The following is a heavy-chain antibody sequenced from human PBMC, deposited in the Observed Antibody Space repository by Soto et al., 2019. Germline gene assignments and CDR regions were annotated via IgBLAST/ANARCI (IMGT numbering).Heavy chain of an antibody. CDR2: INSDGSST. CDR1: GFTFSSYW. D-gene: IGHD2-2*01. J-gene: IGHJ4*02. CDR3: ASTLGYCSSTSCYPFDY. V-gene: IGHV3-74*01. Sequence: PGGSLRLSCAASGFTFSSYWMHWVRQAPGKGLVWVSRINSDGSSTSYADSVKGRLTISRDNAKNTLYLQMNSLRAEDTAVYYCASTLGYCSSTSCYPFDYWGQGTLVTVSS.